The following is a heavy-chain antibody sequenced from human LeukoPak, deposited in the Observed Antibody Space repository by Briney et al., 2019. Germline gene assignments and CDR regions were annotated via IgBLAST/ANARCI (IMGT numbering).Heavy chain of an antibody. D-gene: IGHD2-2*01. J-gene: IGHJ6*03. CDR2: IYYSGST. CDR1: GGSISSSSYY. V-gene: IGHV4-39*07. CDR3: AREVPHALGYCSSTSCQNYYYYYYMDV. Sequence: SETLSLTCTVSGGSISSSSYYWGWIRQPPGKGLEWIGSIYYSGSTYYNPSLKSRVTISVDTSKNQFSLKLSSVTAADTAVYYCAREVPHALGYCSSTSCQNYYYYYYMDVWGKGTTVTVSS.